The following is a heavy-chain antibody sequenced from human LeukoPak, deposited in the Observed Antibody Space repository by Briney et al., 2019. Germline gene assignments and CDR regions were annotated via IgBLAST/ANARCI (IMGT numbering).Heavy chain of an antibody. D-gene: IGHD5-12*01. J-gene: IGHJ3*02. CDR2: ISRSSSYI. CDR3: ARGLPPDAFDI. CDR1: GFTFSSYN. V-gene: IGHV3-21*01. Sequence: PGGSLRLSCAASGFTFSSYNMNWVRQAPGKGLEWVSSISRSSSYINYADSVKGRFTISRDNAKNSLYLQMNGLRAEDMAVYYCARGLPPDAFDIWGQGTMVTVSS.